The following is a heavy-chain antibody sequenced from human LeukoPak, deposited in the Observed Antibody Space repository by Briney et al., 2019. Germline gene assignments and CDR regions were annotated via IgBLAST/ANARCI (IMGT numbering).Heavy chain of an antibody. Sequence: SQTLSLTCTVSGASISSGHYYWTWIRQPAGKGLEWIGRVYTSGSTDYNPSLKSRVTISVDTSKNQFSLKLNSVTAADTAVYYCARDPRVESPDLFSDDYYYMAVWGKGTTVTVSS. V-gene: IGHV4-61*02. D-gene: IGHD5-24*01. CDR2: VYTSGST. J-gene: IGHJ6*03. CDR3: ARDPRVESPDLFSDDYYYMAV. CDR1: GASISSGHYY.